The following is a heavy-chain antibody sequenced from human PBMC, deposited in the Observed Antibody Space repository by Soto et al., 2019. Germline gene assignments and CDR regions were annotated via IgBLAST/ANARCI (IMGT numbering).Heavy chain of an antibody. CDR1: GGSISSYY. Sequence: SETLSLTCTVSGGSISSYYWSWIRQSAGKGLEWVGRIYTSGSTNYNPSLKSRVTMSVDMSKNQFSLKLRSVTAADTAVYYCARVAAGAAAQGGYYYGMDVWGQGTTVTVSS. D-gene: IGHD6-13*01. CDR3: ARVAAGAAAQGGYYYGMDV. J-gene: IGHJ6*02. CDR2: IYTSGST. V-gene: IGHV4-4*07.